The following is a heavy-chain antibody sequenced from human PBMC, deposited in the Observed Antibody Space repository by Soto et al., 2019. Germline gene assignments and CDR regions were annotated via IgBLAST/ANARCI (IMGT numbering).Heavy chain of an antibody. J-gene: IGHJ4*02. V-gene: IGHV4-59*01. CDR1: GGSISSYY. Sequence: SETLSLTCTVSGGSISSYYWSWIRQPPGKGLEWIGYIDYSGSTNYSPSLKSRVTISVDTSKNQFSLKLSSVTAADTAVYYCARGQIDFDYWGQGTLVTVSS. CDR2: IDYSGST. CDR3: ARGQIDFDY.